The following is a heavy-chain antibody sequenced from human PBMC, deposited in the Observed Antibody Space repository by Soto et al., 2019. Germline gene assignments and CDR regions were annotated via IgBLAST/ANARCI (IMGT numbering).Heavy chain of an antibody. D-gene: IGHD6-13*01. J-gene: IGHJ6*02. V-gene: IGHV1-18*01. Sequence: QVQLVQSGAEVKKPGASVKVSCKASGYTFTSYGISWVRQAPGQGLEWMGWISAYNGNTNYAQKLQGRVTMTTDTSTSTAYMELRSLRADDTAVYYCARVEAAAGTFSYYGMDVWGQGTTVTVSS. CDR2: ISAYNGNT. CDR1: GYTFTSYG. CDR3: ARVEAAAGTFSYYGMDV.